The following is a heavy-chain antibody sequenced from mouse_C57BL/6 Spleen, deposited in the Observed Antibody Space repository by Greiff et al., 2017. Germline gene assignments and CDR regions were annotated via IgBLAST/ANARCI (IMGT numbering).Heavy chain of an antibody. CDR2: IYPRDGST. CDR3: AREERLPPQYFDV. Sequence: VQLQQSGPELVKPGASVKLSCKASGYTFTSYDINWVKQRPGQGLEWIGWIYPRDGSTKYNEKFKGKATLTVDTSSSTAYMELHSLTSEDSAVYFCAREERLPPQYFDVWGTGTTVTVSS. D-gene: IGHD3-2*02. CDR1: GYTFTSYD. V-gene: IGHV1-85*01. J-gene: IGHJ1*03.